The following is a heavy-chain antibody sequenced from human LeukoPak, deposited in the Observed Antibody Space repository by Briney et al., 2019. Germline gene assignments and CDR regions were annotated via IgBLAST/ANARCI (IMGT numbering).Heavy chain of an antibody. D-gene: IGHD3-22*01. CDR1: GGSIFGASSY. Sequence: SETLSLPCSVSGGSIFGASSYWAWIRQPPGKGLEWIGSIYNPVSTVYNPSLKGRVGISIDMSNNQFSLRLTSVTAADTAVYYCARNGCYTYPGSGYLFDSWGQGTLVTVSS. J-gene: IGHJ4*02. CDR2: IYNPVST. V-gene: IGHV4-39*01. CDR3: ARNGCYTYPGSGYLFDS.